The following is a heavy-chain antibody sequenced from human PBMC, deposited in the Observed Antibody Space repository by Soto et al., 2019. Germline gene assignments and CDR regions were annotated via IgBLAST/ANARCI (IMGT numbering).Heavy chain of an antibody. Sequence: SETLSLTXAVSGGSMSSGTYSWSWIRQPPGKGLEWIGYIYHSGSTYYNPSLKSRVTISVDRSKNQFSLKMNSVTAADTAVYYCARDRSGHFDYWGQGTLVTVSS. CDR3: ARDRSGHFDY. CDR1: GGSMSSGTYS. CDR2: IYHSGST. D-gene: IGHD7-27*01. V-gene: IGHV4-30-2*01. J-gene: IGHJ4*02.